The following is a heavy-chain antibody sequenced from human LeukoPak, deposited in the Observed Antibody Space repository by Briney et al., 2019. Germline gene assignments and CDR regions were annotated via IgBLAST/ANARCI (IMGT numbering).Heavy chain of an antibody. V-gene: IGHV3-9*01. Sequence: GRSLRLSCAASGFTFDDYAMHWVRQAPGKGLEWVSGISWNSGSVGYADSVKGRFTISRDNAKNSLYLQMNSLRTEDTALYYCAKDRKSRDLDSLDIWGQGTMVTVSS. CDR1: GFTFDDYA. CDR2: ISWNSGSV. D-gene: IGHD5-24*01. J-gene: IGHJ3*02. CDR3: AKDRKSRDLDSLDI.